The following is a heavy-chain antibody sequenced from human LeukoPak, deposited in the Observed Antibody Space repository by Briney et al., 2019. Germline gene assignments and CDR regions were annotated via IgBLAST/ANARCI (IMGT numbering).Heavy chain of an antibody. V-gene: IGHV4-59*11. D-gene: IGHD6-13*01. CDR2: ISYSGGA. Sequence: PSETLSLTCAVSGASISSHYWAWIRQPPGKGLEWIGYISYSGGANYNASLKSRVTISVEMSKNQFSLKLNSVTAADTAVYYCARGIAAASARPFDIWGQGTMVTVSS. J-gene: IGHJ3*02. CDR1: GASISSHY. CDR3: ARGIAAASARPFDI.